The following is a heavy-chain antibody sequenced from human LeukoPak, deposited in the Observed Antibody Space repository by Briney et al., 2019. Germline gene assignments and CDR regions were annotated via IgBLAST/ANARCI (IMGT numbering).Heavy chain of an antibody. CDR3: ARGRRRQYYYDSSGYFTP. V-gene: IGHV4-34*01. J-gene: IGHJ5*02. Sequence: SETLSLTCAVYGGSFSGYYWSWIRQPPGKGLEWIGEINHSGSTNYNPSLKTRVTISVDTSKNQFSLKLSSVTAADTAVYYCARGRRRQYYYDSSGYFTPWGQGTLVTVSS. D-gene: IGHD3-22*01. CDR1: GGSFSGYY. CDR2: INHSGST.